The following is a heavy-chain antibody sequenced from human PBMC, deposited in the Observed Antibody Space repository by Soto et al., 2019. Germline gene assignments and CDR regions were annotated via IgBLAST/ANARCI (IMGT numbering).Heavy chain of an antibody. J-gene: IGHJ6*02. CDR3: ARVIAVAGREGYYYSYGMDV. V-gene: IGHV1-69*13. CDR2: IIPIFGTA. CDR1: GGTFSSYA. Sequence: ASVKVSCKASGGTFSSYAISWVRQAPGQGLEWMGGIIPIFGTANYAQKFQGRVTITADESTSTAYMELSSLRSEDTAVYYCARVIAVAGREGYYYSYGMDVWGQGTTVTVSS. D-gene: IGHD6-19*01.